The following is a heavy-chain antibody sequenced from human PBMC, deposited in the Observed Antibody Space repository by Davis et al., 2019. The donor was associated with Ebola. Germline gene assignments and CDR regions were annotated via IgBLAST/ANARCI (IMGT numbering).Heavy chain of an antibody. V-gene: IGHV4-31*03. CDR1: AGSISSGGYY. Sequence: SQTLSPTCILSAGSISSGGYYWSWTRQHPGKGLEWIGYTYYTGSTYYNPSLKSRVTISVDTSKNQCSLKLSSVTAADTAVYYCARDVGYCSSSSCIYYYYYSMDVWGQGTTVTVSS. J-gene: IGHJ6*02. CDR3: ARDVGYCSSSSCIYYYYYSMDV. D-gene: IGHD2-2*01. CDR2: TYYTGST.